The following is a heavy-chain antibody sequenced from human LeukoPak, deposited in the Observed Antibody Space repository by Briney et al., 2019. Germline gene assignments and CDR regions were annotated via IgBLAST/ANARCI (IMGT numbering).Heavy chain of an antibody. CDR2: IYPGDSDT. V-gene: IGHV5-51*01. CDR1: GYSFTTYW. CDR3: ARLVNGDCDDRSDWFDP. D-gene: IGHD2-21*02. J-gene: IGHJ5*02. Sequence: GESLKISCKGSGYSFTTYWIGWVRQMPGKGLEWMGIIYPGDSDTRYSPSFQGQVTISADKSISTAYLQWSSLKASDTAMYYCARLVNGDCDDRSDWFDPWGQGTLVTVSS.